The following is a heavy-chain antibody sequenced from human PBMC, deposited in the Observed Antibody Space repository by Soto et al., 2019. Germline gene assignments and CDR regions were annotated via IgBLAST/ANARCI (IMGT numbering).Heavy chain of an antibody. CDR2: ISGSGGST. V-gene: IGHV3-23*01. J-gene: IGHJ4*02. CDR1: GFTFSSYA. CDR3: ARGYGSGSYYPEPYYFDY. Sequence: GGSLRLSCAASGFTFSSYAMSWVRQAPGKGLEWVSAISGSGGSTYYADSVKGRFTISRDNSKNTLYLQMNGLRAEDTAVYYCARGYGSGSYYPEPYYFDYWGQGTLVTVSS. D-gene: IGHD3-10*01.